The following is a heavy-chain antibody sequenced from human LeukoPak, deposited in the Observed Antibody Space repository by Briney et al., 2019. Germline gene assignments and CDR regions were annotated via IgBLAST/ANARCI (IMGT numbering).Heavy chain of an antibody. D-gene: IGHD5-18*01. Sequence: GGSLRLSCAASGFTFTIYAMTWVRQAPGKGLEWVSAISGSGGSTYYADSVKGRFTISRDNSKNTLYLQMNSLRAEDTAVYYCARDGYSYGFPDYWGQGNLVTVSS. CDR2: ISGSGGST. CDR3: ARDGYSYGFPDY. V-gene: IGHV3-23*01. J-gene: IGHJ4*02. CDR1: GFTFTIYA.